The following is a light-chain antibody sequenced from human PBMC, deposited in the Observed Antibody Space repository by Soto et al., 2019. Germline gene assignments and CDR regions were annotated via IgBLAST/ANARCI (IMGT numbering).Light chain of an antibody. Sequence: EVVLTQSPVTLSMSPGERATLSCRASQSVSNNLAWYQQKPGQAPRLLIYGDSTRATGVPARFSGSGSGTDFTLTISSLEPEDFAVYYCQQRSNWPRTFGQGTKVDIK. J-gene: IGKJ1*01. CDR3: QQRSNWPRT. V-gene: IGKV3-11*01. CDR1: QSVSNN. CDR2: GDS.